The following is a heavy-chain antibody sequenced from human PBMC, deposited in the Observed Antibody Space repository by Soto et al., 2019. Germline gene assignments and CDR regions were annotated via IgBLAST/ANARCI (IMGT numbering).Heavy chain of an antibody. CDR2: IIPIFGTA. Sequence: QVQLVQSGAEVKKPGSSVKVSCKASGGTFRSYAISWVRQAPGQGLAWMGGIIPIFGTANYAQKFQGRVTITADESTSTAYMELSSLRSEDTAVYYCARIIKYDILTADAFDIWGQGTMVTVSS. J-gene: IGHJ3*02. CDR3: ARIIKYDILTADAFDI. V-gene: IGHV1-69*01. D-gene: IGHD3-9*01. CDR1: GGTFRSYA.